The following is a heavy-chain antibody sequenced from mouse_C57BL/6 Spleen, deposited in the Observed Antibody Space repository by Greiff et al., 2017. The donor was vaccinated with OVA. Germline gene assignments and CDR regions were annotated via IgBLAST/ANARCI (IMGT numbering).Heavy chain of an antibody. Sequence: LQQPGAELVKPGASVKMSCKASGYTFTSYWITWVKQRPGQGLEWIGDIYPGSGSTNYNEKFKSKATLTVDTSSSTAYMQLSSLTSEDSAVYYCARDYYGSRYFDVWGTGTTVTVSS. CDR1: GYTFTSYW. CDR3: ARDYYGSRYFDV. D-gene: IGHD1-1*01. CDR2: IYPGSGST. J-gene: IGHJ1*03. V-gene: IGHV1-55*01.